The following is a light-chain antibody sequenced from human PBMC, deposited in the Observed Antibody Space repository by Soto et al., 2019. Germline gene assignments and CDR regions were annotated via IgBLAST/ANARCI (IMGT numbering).Light chain of an antibody. J-gene: IGKJ4*01. Sequence: EVVLTQSPGTMSLSPGERATLSCRASQSVDSSTLAWYQQKTGQARRLLISGASKRATGTPDRFSDSVSGKDITLTISRLEPEEFAVYYGQHFDDSLTFGGGTKVAIK. V-gene: IGKV3-20*01. CDR1: QSVDSST. CDR3: QHFDDSLT. CDR2: GAS.